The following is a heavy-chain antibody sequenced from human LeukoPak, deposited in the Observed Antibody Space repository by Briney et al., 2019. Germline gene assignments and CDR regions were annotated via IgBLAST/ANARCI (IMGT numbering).Heavy chain of an antibody. CDR2: IWYDGSNK. J-gene: IGHJ4*02. D-gene: IGHD5-12*01. CDR1: GFTFSSYG. V-gene: IGHV3-33*01. Sequence: PGGSLRLSCAASGFTFSSYGMHWVRRAPGKGLEWVAVIWYDGSNKYYADSVKGRFTISRDNSKNTLYLQINSLRAEDTAVYYCARDGYSGYESYFDYWGQGTLVTVSS. CDR3: ARDGYSGYESYFDY.